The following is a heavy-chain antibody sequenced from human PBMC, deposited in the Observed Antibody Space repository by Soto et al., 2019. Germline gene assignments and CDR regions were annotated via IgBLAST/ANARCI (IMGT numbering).Heavy chain of an antibody. V-gene: IGHV4-30-4*01. D-gene: IGHD3-9*01. Sequence: SETLSLTCTVSGCSISSGDYYWSWIRQPPGKGLEWIGYIYYSGSTYYNTSLKSRVTISVDTSKNQFSLKLSSVTAAYTAVYYCARDPRVSILTGGYYGMDVWGQGTTVIVSS. CDR1: GCSISSGDYY. J-gene: IGHJ6*02. CDR2: IYYSGST. CDR3: ARDPRVSILTGGYYGMDV.